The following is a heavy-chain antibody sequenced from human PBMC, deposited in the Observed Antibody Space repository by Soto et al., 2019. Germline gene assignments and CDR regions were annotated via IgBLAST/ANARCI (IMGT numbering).Heavy chain of an antibody. Sequence: GGSLRLSCAASGFTLSSYSMNWVRQAPGEGLEWVSYISSSSSTIYYADSVKGRFTISRDTAKNSLYLQMSSLRAEDTAVYYCATQGGSFFDIWGQGTMVTVSS. CDR2: ISSSSSTI. V-gene: IGHV3-48*01. CDR3: ATQGGSFFDI. CDR1: GFTLSSYS. J-gene: IGHJ3*02. D-gene: IGHD3-16*01.